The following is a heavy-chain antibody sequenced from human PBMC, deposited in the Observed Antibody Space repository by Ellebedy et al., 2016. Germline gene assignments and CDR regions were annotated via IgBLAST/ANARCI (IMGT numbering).Heavy chain of an antibody. D-gene: IGHD6-13*01. CDR1: GFTLNNYA. CDR3: VKGASSGSWVTMEY. Sequence: GGSLRLSCAASGFTLNNYAMTWIRQAAGEGLEWVSAITGDTGTTYCADSVKGRFTISRDNSRNTLYLQMNSLRVEDTALYYCVKGASSGSWVTMEYWGQGALVTVSS. J-gene: IGHJ4*02. CDR2: ITGDTGTT. V-gene: IGHV3-23*01.